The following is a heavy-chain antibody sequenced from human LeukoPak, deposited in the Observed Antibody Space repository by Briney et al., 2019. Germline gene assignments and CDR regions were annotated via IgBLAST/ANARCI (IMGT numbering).Heavy chain of an antibody. D-gene: IGHD5-18*01. CDR3: ARSIQLWSGPFDY. J-gene: IGHJ4*02. Sequence: SETLSLTCTVSAGSISSHYWSWIRQPPGKGLEWIGYIYYSGSTNYNPSLKSRVTISVDTSKSQFSLKLSSVAAADTAVYYCARSIQLWSGPFDYWGQGTLVTVSS. CDR2: IYYSGST. CDR1: AGSISSHY. V-gene: IGHV4-59*11.